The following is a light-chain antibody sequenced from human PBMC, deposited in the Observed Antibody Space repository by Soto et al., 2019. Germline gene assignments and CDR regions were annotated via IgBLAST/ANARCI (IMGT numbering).Light chain of an antibody. CDR2: GAS. CDR1: QSISNN. V-gene: IGKV3D-15*01. CDR3: QQYNNWPPGIT. J-gene: IGKJ5*01. Sequence: IVLTQSPGTLSLSPGERATLSCRASQSISNNYLAWYQQTPGQAPRLLIYGASSRATGIPARFSGSGSGTEFTLTISSLQSEDFAIYYCQQYNNWPPGITFGQGTRLEIK.